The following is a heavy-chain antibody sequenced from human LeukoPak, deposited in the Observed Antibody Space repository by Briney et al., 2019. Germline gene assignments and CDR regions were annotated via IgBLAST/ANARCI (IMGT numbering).Heavy chain of an antibody. D-gene: IGHD5-12*01. V-gene: IGHV3-23*01. CDR3: AKTRYSGYDRVLDY. CDR1: GLTFSSYA. Sequence: GGSLRLSCAASGLTFSSYAMSWVRQAPGKGLEWVSAISGSGGSTYYADSVKGRFTISRDNSKNTLYLQMNSLRAEDTAVYYCAKTRYSGYDRVLDYWGQGTLVTVSS. J-gene: IGHJ4*02. CDR2: ISGSGGST.